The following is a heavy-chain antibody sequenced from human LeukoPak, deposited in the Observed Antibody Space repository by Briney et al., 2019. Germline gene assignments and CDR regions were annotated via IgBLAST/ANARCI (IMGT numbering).Heavy chain of an antibody. CDR1: GGSISSGDYY. D-gene: IGHD1-26*01. J-gene: IGHJ3*02. Sequence: SETLSLTCTVSGGSISSGDYYWSWIRQPPGKGLEWIGYVYHSGSTYYNPSLNSRVTMSVDRSKNQFSLTVTSVTAADTAVYYCARPLDSGSPKAFGIWGRGTMVTVSS. CDR3: ARPLDSGSPKAFGI. V-gene: IGHV4-30-2*01. CDR2: VYHSGST.